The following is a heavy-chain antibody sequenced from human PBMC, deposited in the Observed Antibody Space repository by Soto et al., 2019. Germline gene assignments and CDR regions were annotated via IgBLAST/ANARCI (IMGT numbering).Heavy chain of an antibody. CDR2: IWYDGSNK. CDR1: GFTFSSYG. J-gene: IGHJ4*02. V-gene: IGHV3-33*01. CDR3: ARDPPVYRPPHNWNGPPDY. Sequence: GGSLRLSCAASGFTFSSYGMHWVRQAPGKGLEWVAVIWYDGSNKYYADSVKGRFTISRDNSKNTLYLQMNSLRAEDTAVYYCARDPPVYRPPHNWNGPPDYWGQGTLVTVSS. D-gene: IGHD1-20*01.